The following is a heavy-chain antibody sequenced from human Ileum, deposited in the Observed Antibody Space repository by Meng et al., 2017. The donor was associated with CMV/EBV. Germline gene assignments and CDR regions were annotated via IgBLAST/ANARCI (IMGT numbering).Heavy chain of an antibody. V-gene: IGHV3-23*01. Sequence: LSGAASGCTCSNYAMSWVRQATGKGQEWVSAISGSGSSTYYADYVKGRFTISRDNSKNTLYLQMNSLRAEDTAVYYCAKDLSGIGDYWGQGTLVTVSS. J-gene: IGHJ4*02. D-gene: IGHD6-13*01. CDR2: ISGSGSST. CDR3: AKDLSGIGDY. CDR1: GCTCSNYA.